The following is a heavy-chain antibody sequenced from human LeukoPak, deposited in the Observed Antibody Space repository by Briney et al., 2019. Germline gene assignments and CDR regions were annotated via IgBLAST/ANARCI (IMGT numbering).Heavy chain of an antibody. D-gene: IGHD2-2*01. CDR3: ARGGYQRDAFDI. Sequence: ASVKVSCKASGYTFTSYGISWVRQAPGQGLEWMGWISAYNGNTSFAQNLQGGVTMTTDTSTSTAYMELRSLRSDDTAVYYCARGGYQRDAFDIWGRGTMVTVSS. J-gene: IGHJ3*02. CDR1: GYTFTSYG. V-gene: IGHV1-18*01. CDR2: ISAYNGNT.